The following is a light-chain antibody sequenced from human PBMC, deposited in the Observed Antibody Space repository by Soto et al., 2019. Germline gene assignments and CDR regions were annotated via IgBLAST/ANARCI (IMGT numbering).Light chain of an antibody. V-gene: IGKV3-20*01. CDR2: DAS. Sequence: EIVLTQSPGTLSLSPGERATLSCRASQSVSNNYLAWYQQKPGQAPRLLIYDASFRATGVPARFSGSGSGTDFTLTISRLEPDDVAVYYCQQYDTSPPMYTFGQGTKVDIK. CDR1: QSVSNNY. J-gene: IGKJ2*01. CDR3: QQYDTSPPMYT.